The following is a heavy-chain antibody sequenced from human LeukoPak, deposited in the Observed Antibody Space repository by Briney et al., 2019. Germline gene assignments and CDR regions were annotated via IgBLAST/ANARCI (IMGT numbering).Heavy chain of an antibody. Sequence: GGSLRLSCAASGFTFSSYAMSWIRQAPGKGLEWVSAISGSGGSTYYADSVKGRFTISRDNSKNTLYPQMNSLRAEDTAVYYCAKVAGGGDAFDIWGQGTMVTVSS. CDR3: AKVAGGGDAFDI. CDR1: GFTFSSYA. V-gene: IGHV3-23*01. CDR2: ISGSGGST. J-gene: IGHJ3*02.